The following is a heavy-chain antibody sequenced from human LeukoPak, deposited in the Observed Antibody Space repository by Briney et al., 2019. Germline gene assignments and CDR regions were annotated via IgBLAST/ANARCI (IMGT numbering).Heavy chain of an antibody. Sequence: SETLSLTCTVSGGSISSYYWSWIRQPPGKGLEWIGYIYYSGSTNYNPSLKSRVTMSVDTSKNQFSLKLSSVTAADTAVYYCARESADYGDRYYYGMDVWGQGTTVTVSS. CDR1: GGSISSYY. CDR3: ARESADYGDRYYYGMDV. D-gene: IGHD4-17*01. CDR2: IYYSGST. V-gene: IGHV4-59*12. J-gene: IGHJ6*02.